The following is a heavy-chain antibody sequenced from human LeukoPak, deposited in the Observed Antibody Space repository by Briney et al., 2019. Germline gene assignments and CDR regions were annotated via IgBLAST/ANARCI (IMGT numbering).Heavy chain of an antibody. J-gene: IGHJ6*03. CDR2: ISSSSSYI. CDR1: GFTFSSYG. D-gene: IGHD2-2*01. V-gene: IGHV3-21*01. CDR3: ARDTHCSSTSCQSYYYYMDV. Sequence: PGGSLRLSCAASGFTFSSYGMNWVRQAPGKGLEWVSSISSSSSYIYYADSVKGRFTISRDNAKNSLYLQMNSLRAEDTAVYYCARDTHCSSTSCQSYYYYMDVWGKGTTVTVSS.